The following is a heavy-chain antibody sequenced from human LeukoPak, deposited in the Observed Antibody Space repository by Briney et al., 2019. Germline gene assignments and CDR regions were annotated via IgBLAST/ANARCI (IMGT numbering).Heavy chain of an antibody. J-gene: IGHJ4*02. CDR3: VXXXXXXXGXXXXDY. CDR2: INTNTGNP. Sequence: FTXXAMNWVRQAPGQGREWMGWINTNTGNPTYXQGFTGRVVFSLDTSVRTEYLQISRLRDEDTDVDYCVXXXXXXXGXXXXDYWGQXTXVTVSS. V-gene: IGHV7-4-1*02. CDR1: FTXXA.